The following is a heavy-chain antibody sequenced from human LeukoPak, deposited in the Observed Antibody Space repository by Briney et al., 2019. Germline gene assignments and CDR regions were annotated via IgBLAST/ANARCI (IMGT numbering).Heavy chain of an antibody. J-gene: IGHJ4*02. Sequence: GASVKVSCKASGYTFTSYYMHWVRQAPGQGLEWMGIINPSGGSTSYAQKFQGKVAMTRNTSTSTAYMELRSLRSDDTAVYYCARVDYDSSGYWVYWGQGTLVTVSS. D-gene: IGHD3-22*01. CDR3: ARVDYDSSGYWVY. V-gene: IGHV1-46*01. CDR2: INPSGGST. CDR1: GYTFTSYY.